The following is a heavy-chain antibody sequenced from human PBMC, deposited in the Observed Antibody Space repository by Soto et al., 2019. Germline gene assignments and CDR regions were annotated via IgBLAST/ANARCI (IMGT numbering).Heavy chain of an antibody. CDR3: ARGSNFWSVFSLYNWFDP. D-gene: IGHD3-3*01. V-gene: IGHV4-34*01. CDR1: GGSFSGYY. CDR2: INHSGST. J-gene: IGHJ5*02. Sequence: QVQLQQWGAGLLKPSETLSLTCAVYGGSFSGYYWSWIRQPPGKGLEWIGEINHSGSTNYNPSLKSQVTISVDTSKNQFSLKLSSVTAADTAVYYCARGSNFWSVFSLYNWFDPWGQGTLVNVSS.